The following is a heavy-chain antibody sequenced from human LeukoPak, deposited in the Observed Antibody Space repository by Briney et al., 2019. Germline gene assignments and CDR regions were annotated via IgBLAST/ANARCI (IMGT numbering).Heavy chain of an antibody. Sequence: SETLSLTCTVSGGSISSYYWSWIRQPPGKGLEWIGYIYYSGSTKYNPSLKSRVTISVDTSKNHFSLKLSSVTAADTAVYYCARAEMLYYFDYWGQGTLVTVSS. V-gene: IGHV4-59*01. J-gene: IGHJ4*02. CDR2: IYYSGST. CDR3: ARAEMLYYFDY. CDR1: GGSISSYY. D-gene: IGHD5-24*01.